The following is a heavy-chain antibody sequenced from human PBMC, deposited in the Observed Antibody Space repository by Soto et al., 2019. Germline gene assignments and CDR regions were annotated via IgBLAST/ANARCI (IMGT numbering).Heavy chain of an antibody. Sequence: DVQLLESGGGLVQPGGSLRLSCAASGFTFSRFAMSWVRLAPGKGLEWVSGVGGNGASTYYADSVRGRFTFSRDNSKNTLYLHMNGLRAEDTATYFCAKTSRFFGDHIDYFDSWGQGTLVTVSS. CDR3: AKTSRFFGDHIDYFDS. CDR2: VGGNGAST. CDR1: GFTFSRFA. J-gene: IGHJ4*02. D-gene: IGHD2-21*02. V-gene: IGHV3-23*01.